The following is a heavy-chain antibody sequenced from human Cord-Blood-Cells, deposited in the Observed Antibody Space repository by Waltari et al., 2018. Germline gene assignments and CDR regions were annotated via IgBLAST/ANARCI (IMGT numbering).Heavy chain of an antibody. CDR2: TNPDRSGT. V-gene: IGHV1-2*04. Sequence: QVQLVQSGAEVKKPGASVKVSCKASGYTFTGYYMHWVRQAPGQGLEWMGGTNPDRSGTNNAQKIQGWVTMTRETSITTTYMELSRLRSDDTAVYCCARAAKASSGDDAFDIWGQGTMVTVSS. J-gene: IGHJ3*02. D-gene: IGHD7-27*01. CDR1: GYTFTGYY. CDR3: ARAAKASSGDDAFDI.